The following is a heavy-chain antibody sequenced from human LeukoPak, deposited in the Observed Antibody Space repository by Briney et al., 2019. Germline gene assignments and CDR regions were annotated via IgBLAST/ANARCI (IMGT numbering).Heavy chain of an antibody. J-gene: IGHJ3*01. Sequence: PGGSLRLSCAAPGFIFSSHDMHWVRQPPGKGLEWVSAIGTAGDTYYPGSVRGRFTISREDAKNSLYLQINSLRPGDTAVYYCARARRLTYNSGTKDFYTDALDLWGQGTMVTVSS. V-gene: IGHV3-13*01. CDR1: GFIFSSHD. CDR3: ARARRLTYNSGTKDFYTDALDL. D-gene: IGHD1-20*01. CDR2: IGTAGDT.